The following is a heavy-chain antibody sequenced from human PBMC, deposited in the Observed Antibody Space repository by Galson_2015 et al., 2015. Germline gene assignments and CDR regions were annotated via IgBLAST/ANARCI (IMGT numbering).Heavy chain of an antibody. CDR3: AKSRTLEH. CDR1: GFTFTAYA. D-gene: IGHD5/OR15-5a*01. Sequence: SLRLSCAASGFTFTAYAMSWVRQAPGKGLEWVSLINSAGTNPYYADSVRGRFTISRDNSKNTLYLQMNSLRPEDTAIYYCAKSRTLEHWGQGILITVS. V-gene: IGHV3-23*03. CDR2: INSAGTNP. J-gene: IGHJ4*02.